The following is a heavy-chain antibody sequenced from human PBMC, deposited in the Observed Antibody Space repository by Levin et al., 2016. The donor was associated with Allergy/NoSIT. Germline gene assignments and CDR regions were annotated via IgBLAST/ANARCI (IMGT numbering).Heavy chain of an antibody. D-gene: IGHD6-6*01. CDR3: AREYSSSPASAALVV. Sequence: RQAPGKGLEWIGYIYYSGSTNYNPSLKSRVTISVDTSKNQFSLKLSSVTAADTAVYYCAREYSSSPASAALVVWGQGTTVTVSS. J-gene: IGHJ6*02. CDR2: IYYSGST. V-gene: IGHV4-59*12.